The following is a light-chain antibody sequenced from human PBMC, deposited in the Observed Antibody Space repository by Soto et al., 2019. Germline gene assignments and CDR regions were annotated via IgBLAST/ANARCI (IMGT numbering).Light chain of an antibody. CDR1: QPVLRSSNNKNH. Sequence: DIVMPQSPDSLTVSQGERYTIHCNASQPVLRSSNNKNHLAWYQQKPTQSPKMLISWASTRESGVPDRFSGSGSGTEFTLTISSLQAEDAAVYYCQQYYDVPVTFGQGTRLEIK. CDR3: QQYYDVPVT. J-gene: IGKJ5*01. CDR2: WAS. V-gene: IGKV4-1*01.